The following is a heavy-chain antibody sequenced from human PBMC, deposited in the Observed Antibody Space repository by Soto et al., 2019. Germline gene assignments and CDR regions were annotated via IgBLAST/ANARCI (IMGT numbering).Heavy chain of an antibody. J-gene: IGHJ4*02. CDR1: GFSLSSVTMG. D-gene: IGHD3-3*01. CDR3: ARTRSAYNFWSGGYDS. V-gene: IGHV2-26*01. CDR2: IFSNYKK. Sequence: QVTLKESGPVLVKPTETLTLTCTVSGFSLSSVTMGVSWIRQPPGKALEWLAHIFSNYKKSYTTSLKSRLTISMDTSKSQVVLTMTNIDSVDTATYFCARTRSAYNFWSGGYDSWGRGTLVTVSS.